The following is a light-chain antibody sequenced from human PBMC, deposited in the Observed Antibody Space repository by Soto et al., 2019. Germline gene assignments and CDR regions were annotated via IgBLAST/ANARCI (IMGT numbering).Light chain of an antibody. CDR3: SSYGGRHNYV. J-gene: IGLJ1*01. CDR2: EVS. V-gene: IGLV2-8*01. CDR1: STDVGGYNY. Sequence: QPPLTQPASAAGSPGQSFTISCTGTSTDVGGYNYVSWYQQYPGKAPKLMIYEVSKRPSGVPDRFSGSKSGNTASLTVSGLQAEDEADYYCSSYGGRHNYVFGTGTEVTVL.